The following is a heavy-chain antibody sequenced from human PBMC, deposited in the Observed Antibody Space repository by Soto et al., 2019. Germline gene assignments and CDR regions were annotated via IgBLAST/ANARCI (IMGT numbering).Heavy chain of an antibody. Sequence: SGPTLVNPTQTLTLTCTFSGFSLSTSGMCVSWIRQPPGKALEWLARIDWDDDKYYSTSLKTRLTISKDTSKNQVVLTMTNMDPVDTATYYCARIQNGITGTRGSFDYWGQGTLVTVSS. CDR3: ARIQNGITGTRGSFDY. CDR2: IDWDDDK. V-gene: IGHV2-70*11. D-gene: IGHD1-7*01. J-gene: IGHJ4*02. CDR1: GFSLSTSGMC.